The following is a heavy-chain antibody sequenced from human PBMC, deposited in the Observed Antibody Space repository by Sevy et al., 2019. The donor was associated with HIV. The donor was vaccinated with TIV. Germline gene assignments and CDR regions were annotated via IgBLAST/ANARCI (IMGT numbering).Heavy chain of an antibody. J-gene: IGHJ5*02. CDR1: GFSFSSYG. Sequence: GGSLRLSCAASGFSFSSYGMHWVRQAPGKGLEWVAVIWFDGSNKYYGDSVKGRCTISRDNSKNTLYLQMNSLRVEHTAVYYCAKDARRTYRHDESYNWFDPWGQGTLVTVSS. D-gene: IGHD2-21*01. CDR3: AKDARRTYRHDESYNWFDP. V-gene: IGHV3-33*06. CDR2: IWFDGSNK.